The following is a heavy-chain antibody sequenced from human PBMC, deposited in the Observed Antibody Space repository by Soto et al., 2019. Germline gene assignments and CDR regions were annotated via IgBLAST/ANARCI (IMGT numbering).Heavy chain of an antibody. CDR3: AGLPNGGFLEWSTKDYYYGMDV. CDR1: GGPISSYY. D-gene: IGHD3-3*01. V-gene: IGHV4-59*01. J-gene: IGHJ6*02. CDR2: IYYSGST. Sequence: SETLSLTCTVSGGPISSYYWSWIRQPPGKGLEWIGYIYYSGSTNYNPSLKSRVTISVDTSKNQFSLKLSSVTAADTAVYYCAGLPNGGFLEWSTKDYYYGMDVWGQGTTVTSP.